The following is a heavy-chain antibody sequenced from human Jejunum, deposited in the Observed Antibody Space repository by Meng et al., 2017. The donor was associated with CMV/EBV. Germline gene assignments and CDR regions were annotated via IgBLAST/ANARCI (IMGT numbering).Heavy chain of an antibody. D-gene: IGHD2-2*01. CDR1: XYTFTSYG. V-gene: IGHV1-18*01. Sequence: QVQLVQSGAAVRKPGASVKVSCXXXXYTFTSYGISWVRQAPGQGLEWMGWISAYNGNTNNAQKLQGRVTMTTDTSTSTAYMELRSLRSDDTAVYYCARARLGGYCSSTSCADNWFDPWGQGTLVTVSS. CDR3: ARARLGGYCSSTSCADNWFDP. J-gene: IGHJ5*02. CDR2: ISAYNGNT.